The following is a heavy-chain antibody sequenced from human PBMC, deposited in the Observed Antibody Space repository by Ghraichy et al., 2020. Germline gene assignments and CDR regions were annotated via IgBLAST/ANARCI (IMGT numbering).Heavy chain of an antibody. V-gene: IGHV3-74*01. CDR2: INSDGSST. Sequence: GGSLRLSCAASGFTFSSYWMHWVRQAPGKGLVWVSRINSDGSSTSYADSVKGRFTISRDNAKNTLYLQMNSLRAEDTAVYYCVTRDPWLAVLDPWGQGTLVTVSS. CDR3: VTRDPWLAVLDP. J-gene: IGHJ5*02. CDR1: GFTFSSYW. D-gene: IGHD5-12*01.